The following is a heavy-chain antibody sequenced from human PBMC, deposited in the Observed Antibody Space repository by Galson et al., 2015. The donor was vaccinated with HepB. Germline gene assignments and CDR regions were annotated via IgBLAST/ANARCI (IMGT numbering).Heavy chain of an antibody. D-gene: IGHD1-26*01. V-gene: IGHV3-30-3*01. J-gene: IGHJ4*02. CDR3: ARDRRGSYFGHFDY. Sequence: SLRLSCAASGFMFSSFGIHWVRQAPGKGLEWVALISYDGSTKYYAASVRGRFTISRDNSKNTLYLQMNSLRAEDTAVYYCARDRRGSYFGHFDYWGQGTLVTVSS. CDR1: GFMFSSFG. CDR2: ISYDGSTK.